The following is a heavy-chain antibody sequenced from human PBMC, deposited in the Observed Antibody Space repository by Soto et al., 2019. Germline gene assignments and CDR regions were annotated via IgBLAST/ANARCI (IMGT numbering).Heavy chain of an antibody. CDR3: VIDPYYDGWGISP. Sequence: QVQLQESGPGLVKPSQTLSLTCTVSGGSISSGGYYWSWIRQHPGKGLEWIGYIYYTGSTYYNPSLKSRVTISVDMSKNQYPLRLTSATAANTAVYYCVIDPYYDGWGISPWGQGTLVTVSS. D-gene: IGHD3-10*01. CDR2: IYYTGST. J-gene: IGHJ5*02. V-gene: IGHV4-31*03. CDR1: GGSISSGGYY.